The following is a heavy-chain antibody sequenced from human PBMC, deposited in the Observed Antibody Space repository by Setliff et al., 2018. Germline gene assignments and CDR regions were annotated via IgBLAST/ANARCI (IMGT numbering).Heavy chain of an antibody. J-gene: IGHJ6*03. V-gene: IGHV4-34*01. CDR3: ARVVPTARRGRLYYYYMDV. CDR2: VSHTGST. D-gene: IGHD1-1*01. Sequence: SETLSLTCAVFGGSFSSIHWSCIRQSPGKGLEWLGKVSHTGSTNYNPSLKSRVTISINTSTKQFSLLMNSVTAADTGLYFCARVVPTARRGRLYYYYMDVWDKGATVTVSS. CDR1: GGSFSSIH.